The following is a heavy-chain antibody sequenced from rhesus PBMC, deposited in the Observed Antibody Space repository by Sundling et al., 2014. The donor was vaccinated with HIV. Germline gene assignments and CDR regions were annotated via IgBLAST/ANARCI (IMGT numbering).Heavy chain of an antibody. CDR3: AIAENTYYYDSGYLDFDY. J-gene: IGHJ4*01. CDR2: INGNSGST. Sequence: QVQLQESGPGLVKPSETLSLTCTVSGASISSYWWSWTRQPPGKGLEWIGEINGNSGSTKYNPSLKSRVTISRDTSKNQFSLKLTSVTAADTAVYYCAIAENTYYYDSGYLDFDYWGQGVLVTVSS. CDR1: GASISSYW. D-gene: IGHD3-28*01. V-gene: IGHV4-80*01.